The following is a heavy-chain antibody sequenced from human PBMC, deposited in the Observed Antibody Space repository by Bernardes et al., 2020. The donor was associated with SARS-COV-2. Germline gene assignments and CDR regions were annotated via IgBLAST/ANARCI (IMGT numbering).Heavy chain of an antibody. V-gene: IGHV3-74*01. D-gene: IGHD1-26*01. CDR3: ARGSGNYYFDY. CDR2: SNSDGRST. J-gene: IGHJ4*02. Sequence: GSLRLSCAASGFTFSSYWMHWVRQGPGKGLVWVSRSNSDGRSTSYADSVKGRFTISRDNAKNTLYLQMQGLGDEDTAVYYCARGSGNYYFDYWGQGALVTVSS. CDR1: GFTFSSYW.